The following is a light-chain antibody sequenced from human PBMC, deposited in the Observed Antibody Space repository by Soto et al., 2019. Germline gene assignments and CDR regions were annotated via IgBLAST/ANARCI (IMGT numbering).Light chain of an antibody. CDR3: LQYHNLWA. CDR2: RAS. V-gene: IGKV3-15*01. J-gene: IGKJ1*01. CDR1: QKIYSN. Sequence: EIVLTQSPATLSVSPGERPTLSGRASQKIYSNVAWYQQRPGQAPRLLIYRASTRAPGIPARFSGSGSGTEFTLTISSLQSEDFTVYSCLQYHNLWAFGQGTKVDI.